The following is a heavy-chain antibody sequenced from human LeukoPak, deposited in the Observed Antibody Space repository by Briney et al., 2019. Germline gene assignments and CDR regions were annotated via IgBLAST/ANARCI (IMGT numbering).Heavy chain of an antibody. J-gene: IGHJ4*02. CDR2: ITVTSSTI. Sequence: GGSLRLSCAASGFTFSSYSMNWVRQAPGKGLEWVSYITVTSSTIYYADSVKGRFTISRDNAKNSLYLQMNSLRGEDTAVYYCVRDRYYYDSSGYYDYFDYWGQGTLVTVSS. V-gene: IGHV3-48*01. D-gene: IGHD3-22*01. CDR1: GFTFSSYS. CDR3: VRDRYYYDSSGYYDYFDY.